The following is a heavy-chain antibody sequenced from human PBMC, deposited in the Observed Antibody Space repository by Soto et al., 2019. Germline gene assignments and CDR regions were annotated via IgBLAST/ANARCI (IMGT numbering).Heavy chain of an antibody. J-gene: IGHJ5*02. CDR1: GGSISSGGYY. V-gene: IGHV4-31*03. CDR3: ARSRGYCSGGSCYSPHWFDP. D-gene: IGHD2-15*01. CDR2: IYYSGST. Sequence: QVQLQESGPGLVKPSQTLSLTCTVSGGSISSGGYYWSWIRQHPGKGLEWIGYIYYSGSTYYNPALKSRVTISVDTSKNQFSLKLSSVTAADTAVYYCARSRGYCSGGSCYSPHWFDPWGQGTLVTVSS.